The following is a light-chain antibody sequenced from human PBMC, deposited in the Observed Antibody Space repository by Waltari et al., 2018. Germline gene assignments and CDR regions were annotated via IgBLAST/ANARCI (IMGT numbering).Light chain of an antibody. Sequence: QSVLTQPPSASGTPGQRVTISCSGRSSNIGSNTVNWYQQLPGTAPKLLIYSNNQRPSGVPDRFSGSKSGTSASLASSGLRSEDEADYYCATWDDSLKGPVFGGGTKLTVL. J-gene: IGLJ2*01. V-gene: IGLV1-44*01. CDR1: SSNIGSNT. CDR2: SNN. CDR3: ATWDDSLKGPV.